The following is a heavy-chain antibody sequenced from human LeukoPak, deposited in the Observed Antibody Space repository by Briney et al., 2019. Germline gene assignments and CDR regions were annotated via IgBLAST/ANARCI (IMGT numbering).Heavy chain of an antibody. D-gene: IGHD3-10*01. Sequence: ASVKVSCKASGYTFTGYGISWVRQAPGQGLEWMGWISAYNGNTNYAQKLQGRVTMTTDTSTSTAYMELRSLRSDDTAVYYCARDFFTSTWNTMVRGVINDAFDIWGQGTMVTVSS. CDR3: ARDFFTSTWNTMVRGVINDAFDI. CDR1: GYTFTGYG. J-gene: IGHJ3*02. V-gene: IGHV1-18*01. CDR2: ISAYNGNT.